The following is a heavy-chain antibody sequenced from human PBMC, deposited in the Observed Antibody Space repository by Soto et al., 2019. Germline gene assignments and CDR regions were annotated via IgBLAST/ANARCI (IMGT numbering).Heavy chain of an antibody. CDR2: MNPNSGNT. J-gene: IGHJ6*03. V-gene: IGHV1-8*01. CDR3: ARGKGYCTNGVCYIHVFSSYYYMDV. Sequence: ASVKVSCKASGYTFTSYDINWVRQATGQGLEWMGWMNPNSGNTGYAQKFQGRVTMTRNTSISTAYMELSSLRSEDTAVYYCARGKGYCTNGVCYIHVFSSYYYMDVTDKGTKDIVSS. D-gene: IGHD2-8*01. CDR1: GYTFTSYD.